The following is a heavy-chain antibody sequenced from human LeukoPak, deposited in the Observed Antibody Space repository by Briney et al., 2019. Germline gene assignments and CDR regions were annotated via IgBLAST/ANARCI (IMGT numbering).Heavy chain of an antibody. V-gene: IGHV1-18*01. CDR2: ISAYDGNT. Sequence: ASVKVSCKASGYTFTSYGISWVRQAPGQGLEWMGWISAYDGNTNYAQKLQGRVTMTTDTSTSTAYIELRSLRSDDTAVYYCAREQWSYDYVWGSYPFWGQGTLVTVSS. J-gene: IGHJ4*02. CDR1: GYTFTSYG. D-gene: IGHD3-16*01. CDR3: AREQWSYDYVWGSYPF.